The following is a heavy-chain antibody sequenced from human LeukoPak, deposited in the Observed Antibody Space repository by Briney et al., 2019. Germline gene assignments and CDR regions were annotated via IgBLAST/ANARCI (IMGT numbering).Heavy chain of an antibody. CDR1: GGSLSGYY. V-gene: IGHV4-34*01. CDR2: INHSGST. CDR3: ARAPYGDYVGVYFDY. D-gene: IGHD4-17*01. J-gene: IGHJ4*02. Sequence: PSETLSLTCAVYGGSLSGYYWSWMRQPPGKGLGWIGEINHSGSTNYNPSLRSRVTISVDTSKNQFSLKLSSVTAADTAVYYCARAPYGDYVGVYFDYWGQGTLVTVSS.